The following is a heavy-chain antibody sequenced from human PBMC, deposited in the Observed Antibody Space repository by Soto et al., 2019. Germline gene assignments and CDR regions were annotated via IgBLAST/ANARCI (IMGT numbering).Heavy chain of an antibody. CDR3: ARVNPSSNWFDP. Sequence: SETLSLTCTVSGGSISSGDYYWSWIRQPPGKGLEWIGYIYYSGSTYYNPSLKSRVTISVDTSKNQFSLKLSSVTAADTAVYYCARVNPSSNWFDPRGHGTLVTVSS. CDR2: IYYSGST. J-gene: IGHJ5*02. CDR1: GGSISSGDYY. V-gene: IGHV4-30-4*01.